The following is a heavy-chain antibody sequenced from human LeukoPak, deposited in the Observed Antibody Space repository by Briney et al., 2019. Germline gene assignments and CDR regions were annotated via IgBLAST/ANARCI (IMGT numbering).Heavy chain of an antibody. D-gene: IGHD6-13*01. Sequence: PGGSLRLSCAASGFIFNNYSMDWVRQAPGKVLEWVSSIKSSGSSVYYADSVKGRFTISRDNAKSSLYLQMNSLRAEDTAVYYCARVGGAAAAGPPRTSGLWGRGTLVTVSS. J-gene: IGHJ2*01. CDR1: GFIFNNYS. V-gene: IGHV3-21*01. CDR3: ARVGGAAAAGPPRTSGL. CDR2: IKSSGSSV.